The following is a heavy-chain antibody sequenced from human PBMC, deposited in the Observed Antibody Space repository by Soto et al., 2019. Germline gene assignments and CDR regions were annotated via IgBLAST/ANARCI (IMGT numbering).Heavy chain of an antibody. CDR2: IYPGDSDT. J-gene: IGHJ4*02. V-gene: IGHV5-51*01. CDR3: ARHSLLYGSEIRGFDY. Sequence: GESLKISCKGSGYSFTNYWIGWVRQMPGKGLEWMGIIYPGDSDTRYRPSFQGQVTFSVDKSNATAYLQWSSLKASDTAIYYCARHSLLYGSEIRGFDYWGQGTLVTVSS. CDR1: GYSFTNYW. D-gene: IGHD3-10*01.